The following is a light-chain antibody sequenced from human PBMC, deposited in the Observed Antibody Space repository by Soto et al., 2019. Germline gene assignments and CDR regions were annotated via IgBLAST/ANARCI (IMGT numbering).Light chain of an antibody. CDR2: DVT. Sequence: QLVLTQPASVSGSPGQSITISCTGTSSDVGGYNSVSWYRQDPGKAPKLIIYDVTYRPSGVSNRFSGSKSGNTASLTISGLQSEDEADYHCSSFTSSITYVFGTGTKVTVL. CDR1: SSDVGGYNS. CDR3: SSFTSSITYV. J-gene: IGLJ1*01. V-gene: IGLV2-14*01.